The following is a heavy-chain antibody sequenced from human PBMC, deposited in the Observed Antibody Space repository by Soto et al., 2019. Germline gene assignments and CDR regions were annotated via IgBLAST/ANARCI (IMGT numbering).Heavy chain of an antibody. CDR2: IWYDGSNK. Sequence: GGSLRLSCAASGFTFSSYGMHWVRQAPGKGLEWVAVIWYDGSNKYYADSVKGRFTISRDNSKNTLYRQMNCLRAEDTAVYYCARGIAAPRFWGSAFDIWGQGTMVTVSS. CDR3: ARGIAAPRFWGSAFDI. V-gene: IGHV3-33*01. CDR1: GFTFSSYG. J-gene: IGHJ3*02. D-gene: IGHD6-6*01.